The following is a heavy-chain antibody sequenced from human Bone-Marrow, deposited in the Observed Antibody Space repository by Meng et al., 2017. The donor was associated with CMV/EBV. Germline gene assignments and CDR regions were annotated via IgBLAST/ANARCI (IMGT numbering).Heavy chain of an antibody. J-gene: IGHJ6*02. CDR3: TREGSSAWSDYCGLDV. Sequence: GESLKISCAASGFTFSSYAMHWVRQAPGKGLEWVAIISYDGSKKYYADPVKGRLTISRDNAKNTLDLQMNSLRTEDTAVYYCTREGSSAWSDYCGLDVWGQGTTVTVSS. D-gene: IGHD6-19*01. V-gene: IGHV3-30-3*01. CDR2: ISYDGSKK. CDR1: GFTFSSYA.